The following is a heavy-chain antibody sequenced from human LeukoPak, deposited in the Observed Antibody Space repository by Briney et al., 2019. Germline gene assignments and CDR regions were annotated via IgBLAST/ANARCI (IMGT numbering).Heavy chain of an antibody. V-gene: IGHV4-39*07. J-gene: IGHJ4*02. CDR2: IHYTGST. CDR1: GGSISSISSNN. Sequence: PSETLSLTCAVSGGSISSISSNNWAWIRQPPGKGLELIAAIHYTGSTYYNPSFMSRVTISVDTSKNQFSLKLSSVTAADTAVYYCAREAGLGRQLVPYYFDYWGQGTLVTVSS. CDR3: AREAGLGRQLVPYYFDY. D-gene: IGHD6-6*01.